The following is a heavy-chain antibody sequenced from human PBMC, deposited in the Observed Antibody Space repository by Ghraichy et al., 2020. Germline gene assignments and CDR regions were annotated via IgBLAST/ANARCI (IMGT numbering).Heavy chain of an antibody. CDR2: ISSSGSTI. CDR1: GFTFSDYY. CDR3: APDSSGFVHPAD. J-gene: IGHJ4*02. Sequence: LSLTCAASGFTFSDYYMSWIRQAPGKGLEWVSYISSSGSTIYYADSVKGRFTISRDNAKNSLYLQMNSLRAEDTAVYYCAPDSSGFVHPADWGQGTLVTVSS. V-gene: IGHV3-11*04. D-gene: IGHD3-22*01.